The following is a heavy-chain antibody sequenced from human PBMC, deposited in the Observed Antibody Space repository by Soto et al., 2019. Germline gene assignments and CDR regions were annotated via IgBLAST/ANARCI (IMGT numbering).Heavy chain of an antibody. J-gene: IGHJ6*03. CDR3: ARQGDYYYYYYMDV. CDR2: IYYSGST. Sequence: SETLSLTCTVSGGSISSSSYYWGWIRQPPGKGLEWIGSIYYSGSTYYNPSLKSRVTISVDTSKNQFSLKLSSVTAADTAVYYCARQGDYYYYYYMDVWGKGTTVTVSS. CDR1: GGSISSSSYY. V-gene: IGHV4-39*01.